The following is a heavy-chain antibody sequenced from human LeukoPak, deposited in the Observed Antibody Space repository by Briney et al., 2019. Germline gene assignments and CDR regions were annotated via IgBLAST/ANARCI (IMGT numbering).Heavy chain of an antibody. CDR2: IFSSRST. CDR3: ARSTGPSLTFDQ. CDR1: GGSISSGGYY. J-gene: IGHJ4*02. D-gene: IGHD2-8*02. V-gene: IGHV4-31*03. Sequence: SETLSLTCTLSGGSISSGGYYWNWIRQHPGMGLEWIGYIFSSRSTYYNPSLKSRFTISVDTSKNQFSLKVSSVTAADTAVYYCARSTGPSLTFDQWGQGTLVTVSS.